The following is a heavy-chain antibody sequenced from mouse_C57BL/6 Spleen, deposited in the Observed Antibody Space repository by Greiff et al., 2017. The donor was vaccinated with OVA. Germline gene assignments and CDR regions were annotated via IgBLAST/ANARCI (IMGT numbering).Heavy chain of an antibody. D-gene: IGHD2-4*01. CDR2: INPNYGTT. CDR1: GYSFTDYN. Sequence: VHVKQSGPELVKPGASVKISCKASGYSFTDYNMNWVKQSNGKSLEWIGVINPNYGTTSYNQKFKGKATLTVDQSSSTAYMQLNSLTSEDSAVYYCARMGFYDYDGYYAMDYWGQGTSVTVSS. V-gene: IGHV1-39*01. J-gene: IGHJ4*01. CDR3: ARMGFYDYDGYYAMDY.